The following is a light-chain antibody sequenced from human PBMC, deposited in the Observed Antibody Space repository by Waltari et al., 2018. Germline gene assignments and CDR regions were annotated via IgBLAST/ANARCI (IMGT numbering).Light chain of an antibody. CDR2: GAS. Sequence: LVLPQPPDTLSVSPGQRPPLSCRAIQTINTNFLVWYQQKPGQPPRLLSHGASSRATGFPDRVSGSGSGTDFPLTISNLEPEGFAVYDWQKYDGAVLTFRGGTKVEI. CDR3: QKYDGAVLT. J-gene: IGKJ4*02. CDR1: QTINTNF. V-gene: IGKV3-20*01.